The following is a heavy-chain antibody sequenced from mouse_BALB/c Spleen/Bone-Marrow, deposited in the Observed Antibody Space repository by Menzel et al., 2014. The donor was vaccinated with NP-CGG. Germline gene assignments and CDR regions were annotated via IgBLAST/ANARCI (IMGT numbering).Heavy chain of an antibody. CDR2: IDPTDNYI. CDR3: XXXXXXXXXXYFDV. V-gene: IGHV1-69*02. CDR1: GYNFTSYW. Sequence: VKLMESGAELVKPGASVKLSCKASGYNFTSYWMNWVKQRPGQGLEWIGEIDPTDNYINYNQKVKGKGTLTVDKSSSTAYMQLXSLTSEDSAVYYXXXXXXXXXXXYFDVWGXXTTVTVSS. J-gene: IGHJ1*01.